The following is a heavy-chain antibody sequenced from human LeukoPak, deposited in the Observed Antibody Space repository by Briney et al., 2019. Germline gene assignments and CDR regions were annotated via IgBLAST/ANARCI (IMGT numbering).Heavy chain of an antibody. D-gene: IGHD3-3*01. CDR2: IYYSGST. J-gene: IGHJ4*02. CDR3: ARRARSYYDFWSGYYFFDY. V-gene: IGHV4-31*03. CDR1: GGSISSGGYY. Sequence: SETLSLTCTVSGGSISSGGYYWSWIRQHPGKGLEWIGYIYYSGSTYYNPSLKSRVTLSVVTSKNQFSLKLSSVTAADTAVYYCARRARSYYDFWSGYYFFDYWGQGTLVTVSS.